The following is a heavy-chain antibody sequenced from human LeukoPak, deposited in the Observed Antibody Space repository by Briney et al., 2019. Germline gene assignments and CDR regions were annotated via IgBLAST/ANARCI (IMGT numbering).Heavy chain of an antibody. J-gene: IGHJ6*02. V-gene: IGHV5-51*01. CDR1: GYSFRSYW. CDR2: IHPGDSDA. CDR3: ARAGTGYYVMDV. D-gene: IGHD3-10*01. Sequence: GESLKISCKGSGYSFRSYWIGWVRQMPGKGLEWMGIIHPGDSDARYSPAFQGQVSISVDKSISTAYLQWSSLKASDTAIFYCARAGTGYYVMDVWGQGTTVTVSS.